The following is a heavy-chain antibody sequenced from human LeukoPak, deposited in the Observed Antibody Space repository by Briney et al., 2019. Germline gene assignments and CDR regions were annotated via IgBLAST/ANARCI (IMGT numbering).Heavy chain of an antibody. D-gene: IGHD3-10*01. Sequence: GGSLRLSCAASGFTSTNYAMNWVRQAPGKGLEWVSGISWNSGSIGYADSVKGRFTISRDNAKNSLYLQMNSLRAEDTALYYCAKGLRYYGMDVWGQGTTVTVSS. V-gene: IGHV3-9*02. CDR3: AKGLRYYGMDV. CDR1: GFTSTNYA. CDR2: ISWNSGSI. J-gene: IGHJ6*02.